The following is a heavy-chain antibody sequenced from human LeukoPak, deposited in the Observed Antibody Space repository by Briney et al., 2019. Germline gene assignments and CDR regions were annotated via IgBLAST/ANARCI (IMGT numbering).Heavy chain of an antibody. D-gene: IGHD6-13*01. V-gene: IGHV3-9*01. CDR2: ISWNSGSI. Sequence: GGTLRLSCAASGFTFDDYAMHWVRQAPGKGLEWVSGISWNSGSIGYADSVKGRFTISRDNAKNSLYLQMNSLRAEDTALYYCAKDNDYSSSWYSLPDYWGQGTLVTVSS. CDR3: AKDNDYSSSWYSLPDY. CDR1: GFTFDDYA. J-gene: IGHJ4*02.